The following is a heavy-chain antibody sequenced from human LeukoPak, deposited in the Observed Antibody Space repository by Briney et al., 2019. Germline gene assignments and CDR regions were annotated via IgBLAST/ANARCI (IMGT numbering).Heavy chain of an antibody. CDR1: GFTFSGYG. CDR3: AKDDDWGRFNH. CDR2: ISGSGGST. V-gene: IGHV3-23*01. Sequence: GGSLRLSCTASGFTFSGYGMSWVRQAPGKGLEWVSAISGSGGSTYYADSVRGRFTISRDNFKNTVSLQLNSLRAEDTAMYYCAKDDDWGRFNHWGQGTLVTVSS. J-gene: IGHJ1*01. D-gene: IGHD3-16*01.